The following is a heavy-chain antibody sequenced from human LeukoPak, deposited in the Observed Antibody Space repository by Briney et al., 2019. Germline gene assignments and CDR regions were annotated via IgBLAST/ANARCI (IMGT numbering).Heavy chain of an antibody. J-gene: IGHJ4*02. CDR2: ISGSGGST. CDR3: AKSEQWPRNFDY. D-gene: IGHD6-19*01. V-gene: IGHV3-23*01. Sequence: GGSLRLSCAASGFTFSSYSMNWVRQAPGKGLEWVSAISGSGGSTYYADSVKGRFTISRDNSKNTLYLQMNSLRAEDTAVYYCAKSEQWPRNFDYWGQGTLVTVSS. CDR1: GFTFSSYS.